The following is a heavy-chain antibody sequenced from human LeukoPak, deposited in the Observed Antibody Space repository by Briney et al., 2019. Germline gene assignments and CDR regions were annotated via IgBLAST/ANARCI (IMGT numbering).Heavy chain of an antibody. CDR1: GGSISSSSYY. D-gene: IGHD6-19*01. V-gene: IGHV4-39*01. CDR3: ASPGYTSGWSDFDY. Sequence: SETLSLTCTVSGGSISSSSYYWGWIRQPPGKGLEWIGSIYYSGNTYYNPSLKSRVSIPADTSKNQFSLRLSSVNAADTAVYYCASPGYTSGWSDFDYWGQGALVTVSS. J-gene: IGHJ4*02. CDR2: IYYSGNT.